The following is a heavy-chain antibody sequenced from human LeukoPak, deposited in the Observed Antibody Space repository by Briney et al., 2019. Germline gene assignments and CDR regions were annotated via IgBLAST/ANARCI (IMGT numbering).Heavy chain of an antibody. CDR2: IRSKAFGGAT. V-gene: IGHV3-49*04. Sequence: GGSLRLSCTGSGYTFGDYAMSWVRQSPGKGLEWVSLIRSKAFGGATEYAASVKGRFAILRDDSKSIAYLQMNSLKTEDTAMYYCTRDGGTLDYWGQGTLVTVSS. CDR1: GYTFGDYA. CDR3: TRDGGTLDY. J-gene: IGHJ4*02. D-gene: IGHD3-16*01.